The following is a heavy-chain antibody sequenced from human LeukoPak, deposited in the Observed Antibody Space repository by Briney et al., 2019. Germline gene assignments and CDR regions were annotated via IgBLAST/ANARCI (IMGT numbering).Heavy chain of an antibody. J-gene: IGHJ4*02. CDR3: TRAGKPPYFDY. Sequence: GGSLRLSCAASGFTFSDYAMSWFRQAPGKGLEWVALIRGTPYGGTTEYAASVKGRFTISRDDSKSIAYLQMNSLKTEDTAVYYYTRAGKPPYFDYWGQGTLVIVSS. CDR2: IRGTPYGGTT. CDR1: GFTFSDYA. V-gene: IGHV3-49*03.